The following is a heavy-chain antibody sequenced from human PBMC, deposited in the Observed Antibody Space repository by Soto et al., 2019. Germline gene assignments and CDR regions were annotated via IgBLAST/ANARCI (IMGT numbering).Heavy chain of an antibody. Sequence: QVQLVESGGGLVKPGGSLRLSCAASGFTFSDYYMSWIRQAPGKGLEWVSYISSIGSTIYYADSVKGRFTISRDNPKNSLYLQMNSLRAEDTAVYYCARDTWGGAYYDFWSGYPIFDYWGQGTLVTVSS. D-gene: IGHD3-3*01. J-gene: IGHJ4*02. CDR1: GFTFSDYY. CDR3: ARDTWGGAYYDFWSGYPIFDY. V-gene: IGHV3-11*01. CDR2: ISSIGSTI.